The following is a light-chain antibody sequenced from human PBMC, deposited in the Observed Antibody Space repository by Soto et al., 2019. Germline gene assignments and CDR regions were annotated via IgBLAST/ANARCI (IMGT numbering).Light chain of an antibody. CDR1: QSVGSK. J-gene: IGKJ3*01. Sequence: EIVMTQSPATLSVPPGERASLSCRASQSVGSKLAWYQHKPGQTPRLLIYDASTRDTGIPARLSGSGSGTEFTLTISSLQPEDCAVYYCQQYNNWPPFTFGPGTKVDIK. CDR3: QQYNNWPPFT. V-gene: IGKV3-15*01. CDR2: DAS.